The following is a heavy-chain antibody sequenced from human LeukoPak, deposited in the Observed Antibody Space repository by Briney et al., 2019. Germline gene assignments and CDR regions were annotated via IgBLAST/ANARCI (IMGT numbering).Heavy chain of an antibody. V-gene: IGHV3-23*01. J-gene: IGHJ4*02. CDR2: ISGSGGST. D-gene: IGHD6-13*01. CDR3: AKDQPPLAATGTLADY. Sequence: GGSLRLSCAASGFTFSSYAMSWVRQAPGKGLEWVSTISGSGGSTYYADSAKGRFTISRDNSKNTVHLHMNSLRAEDTALYYCAKDQPPLAATGTLADYWGPGTLVTVSS. CDR1: GFTFSSYA.